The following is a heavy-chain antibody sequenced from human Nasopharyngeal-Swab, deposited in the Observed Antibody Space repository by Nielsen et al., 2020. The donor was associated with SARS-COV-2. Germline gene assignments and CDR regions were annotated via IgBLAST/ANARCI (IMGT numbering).Heavy chain of an antibody. CDR3: ASYSKWEGYYYYYMDV. CDR1: GGSISSSSYY. CDR2: IYYSGST. J-gene: IGHJ6*03. D-gene: IGHD4-11*01. Sequence: SETLSLTCTVSGGSISSSSYYWGWIRQPPGKGLEWIGSIYYSGSTYYNPSLKSRVTISVDTSKNQFSLKLSSVTAADTAVYYCASYSKWEGYYYYYMDVWGKGTTVTVSS. V-gene: IGHV4-39*01.